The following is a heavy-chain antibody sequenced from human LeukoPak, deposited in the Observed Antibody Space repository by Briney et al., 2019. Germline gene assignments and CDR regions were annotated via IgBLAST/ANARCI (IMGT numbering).Heavy chain of an antibody. CDR1: GFTFRSYG. Sequence: GGSLRLSCAASGFTFRSYGMHWVRQAPGKGLEWVAVIWYDGSNKYYTDSVKGRFTISRDNSENTLYLQMNSLRAEDTAVYHCARDQWLAYYYYGMDVWGQGTTVTVSS. J-gene: IGHJ6*02. CDR2: IWYDGSNK. V-gene: IGHV3-33*01. D-gene: IGHD6-19*01. CDR3: ARDQWLAYYYYGMDV.